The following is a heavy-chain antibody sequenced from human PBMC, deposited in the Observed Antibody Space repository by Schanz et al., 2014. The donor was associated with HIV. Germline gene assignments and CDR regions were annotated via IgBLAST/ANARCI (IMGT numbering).Heavy chain of an antibody. CDR1: GFTFSTYG. Sequence: QVQLVESGGGVVQPGRSLRLSCAASGFTFSTYGMHWVRQGPGKGLEGVAFISYDGSNKYYADSVKGRFTISRDNSKNTLYLQMNSLRAEDTAVYYCARGGIWEWDQPDFDYWGQGTLVTVSS. V-gene: IGHV3-30*03. CDR3: ARGGIWEWDQPDFDY. CDR2: ISYDGSNK. D-gene: IGHD2-15*01. J-gene: IGHJ4*02.